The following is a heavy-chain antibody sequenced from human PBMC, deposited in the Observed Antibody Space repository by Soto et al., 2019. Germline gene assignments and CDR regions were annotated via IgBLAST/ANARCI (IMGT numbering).Heavy chain of an antibody. J-gene: IGHJ4*02. CDR1: GYTFTNYF. V-gene: IGHV1-46*03. CDR2: IKPSGGNT. CDR3: ARVLGGAAMVGD. Sequence: QVQLVQSGAEVKKPGASVKVSCKASGYTFTNYFIHWVRQAPGQGLEWMGMIKPSGGNTVYAQSFQGRITVTRDTSTSTVYMELSSLTSEDTAVYYCARVLGGAAMVGDWDQGTLVTVSS. D-gene: IGHD5-18*01.